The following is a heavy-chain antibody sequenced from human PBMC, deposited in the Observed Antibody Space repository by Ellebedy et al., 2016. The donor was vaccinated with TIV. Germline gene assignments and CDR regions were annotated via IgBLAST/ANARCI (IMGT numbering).Heavy chain of an antibody. J-gene: IGHJ3*01. V-gene: IGHV3-23*01. D-gene: IGHD4-23*01. CDR2: ITESGGNT. CDR3: ARDPVGVRPAFDV. Sequence: GESLKISCAASGLTFSSHAMSWVRQAPGKGLEWVSSITESGGNTYYADSVKGRFTISRDNYKDTLFLQMNSLRAEDTAIYFCARDPVGVRPAFDVWGQGTMVTVSS. CDR1: GLTFSSHA.